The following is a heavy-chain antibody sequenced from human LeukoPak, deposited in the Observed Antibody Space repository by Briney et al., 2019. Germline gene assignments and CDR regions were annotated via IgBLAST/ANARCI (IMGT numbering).Heavy chain of an antibody. J-gene: IGHJ4*02. CDR2: INSDGSSA. Sequence: GGSLRLSCAASGFTFSSYWMHWVRQAPGKGLVWVSRINSDGSSATYADSVKGRFTISRDNVKNTLYLQMNSLRAEDTAVYYCARGAPSGSYYYWGQGTLVTVPP. V-gene: IGHV3-74*01. CDR1: GFTFSSYW. CDR3: ARGAPSGSYYY. D-gene: IGHD1-26*01.